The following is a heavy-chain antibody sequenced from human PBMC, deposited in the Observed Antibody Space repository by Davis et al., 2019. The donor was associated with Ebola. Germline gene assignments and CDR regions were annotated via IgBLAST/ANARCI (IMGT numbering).Heavy chain of an antibody. CDR2: IWYDGSNK. CDR1: GFTFSSYG. D-gene: IGHD3-3*01. CDR3: ARDYPSYYDFWSGYLGLDY. Sequence: GESLKISCAASGFTFSSYGMHWVRQAPGKGLEWVAVIWYDGSNKYYADSVKGRFTISRDNSKNTLYLQMNSLRAEDTAVYYCARDYPSYYDFWSGYLGLDYWGQGTLVTVSS. J-gene: IGHJ4*02. V-gene: IGHV3-33*01.